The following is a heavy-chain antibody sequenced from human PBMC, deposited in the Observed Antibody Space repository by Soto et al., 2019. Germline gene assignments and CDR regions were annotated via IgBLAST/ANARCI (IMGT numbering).Heavy chain of an antibody. D-gene: IGHD6-25*01. CDR3: ARRDPAAGPAEY. V-gene: IGHV3-33*01. CDR2: VVSAGNKQ. J-gene: IGHJ4*02. CDR1: GYAFRSYG. Sequence: QVQLLDFGGGVVQPGKSLRLSCAASGYAFRSYGMHWLRQAPGKGPEWVAAVVSAGNKQHYSDAVKGRFTLSKDNSKNMLFLQMTDLRVEVPAIYYFARRDPAAGPAEYWGQGTHGTV.